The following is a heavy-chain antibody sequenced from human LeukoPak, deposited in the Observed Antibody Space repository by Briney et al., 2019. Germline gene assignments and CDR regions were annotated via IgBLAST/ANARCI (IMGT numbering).Heavy chain of an antibody. J-gene: IGHJ4*02. V-gene: IGHV3-30*18. D-gene: IGHD2-15*01. CDR2: ISYDGSNK. CDR1: GFTFSSYG. CDR3: AKDGAPVVAGHYFDY. Sequence: GGSLRLSCAASGFTFSSYGMHWVRQAPGKGLEWVAVISYDGSNKYYADSVKGRFTISRDNSKNTLYLQMNSLRAEDTAVYYCAKDGAPVVAGHYFDYWGQGTLVTVSS.